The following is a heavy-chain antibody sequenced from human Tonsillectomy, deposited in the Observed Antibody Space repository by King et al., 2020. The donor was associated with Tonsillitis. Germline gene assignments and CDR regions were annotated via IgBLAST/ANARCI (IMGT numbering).Heavy chain of an antibody. CDR2: IIPILGII. CDR3: ARGYVDDDDRSGFQRNKDTVEI. D-gene: IGHD3-22*01. V-gene: IGHV1-69*04. CDR1: GGSFSSYT. J-gene: IGHJ3*02. Sequence: VQLVQSGAEVKKPGSSVKVSCKTSGGSFSSYTTGWVRQAPGQGLEWMGRIIPILGIINYAQKFQGRVTITADKSTSTAYMELSSLRSEDTAVYFCARGYVDDDDRSGFQRNKDTVEIWGQGTKVTVSA.